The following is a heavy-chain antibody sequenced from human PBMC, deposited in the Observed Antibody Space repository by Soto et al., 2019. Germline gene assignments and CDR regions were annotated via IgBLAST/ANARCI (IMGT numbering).Heavy chain of an antibody. CDR2: IYYSGST. CDR1: GGSINSIIYY. D-gene: IGHD2-2*01. J-gene: IGHJ4*02. V-gene: IGHV4-39*01. Sequence: SDTLSLTCTVSGGSINSIIYYWGWIRQPPGKGLEWIGSIYYSGSTYYNPSLKSRVTISVDTSKNQFSLKLSSVTAADTAVYYCARLYCSGTSCYGDSSSPYFDYWGQGTLVTVSS. CDR3: ARLYCSGTSCYGDSSSPYFDY.